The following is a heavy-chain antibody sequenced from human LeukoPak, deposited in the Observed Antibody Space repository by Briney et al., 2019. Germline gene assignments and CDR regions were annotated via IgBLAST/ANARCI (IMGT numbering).Heavy chain of an antibody. CDR2: ISGAGGST. CDR3: GKLRTGTATNFDY. Sequence: PGGSLRLSCAASGFTFSSYAMSWVRQAPGKGLGWVSGISGAGGSTYYADSVKGRFTISRDNSKDTLYLQMNSLRAEDTAIYYCGKLRTGTATNFDYWGQGTLVTVSS. D-gene: IGHD1-1*01. CDR1: GFTFSSYA. V-gene: IGHV3-23*01. J-gene: IGHJ4*02.